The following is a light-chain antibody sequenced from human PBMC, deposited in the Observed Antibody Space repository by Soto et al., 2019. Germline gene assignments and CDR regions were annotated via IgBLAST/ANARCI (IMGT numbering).Light chain of an antibody. CDR2: LAS. V-gene: IGKV2-28*01. Sequence: DIVMTQSPLSLPVTPGEPASMSCRSSQSLLHRNGYNYLEWYVQKPAQSPHLLIFLASNRASGVPDRFRGSGPGTYFALKTSRVAPEDVGVYYCMQAPNSQYPFGQRSKLEI. CDR3: MQAPNSQYP. J-gene: IGKJ2*01. CDR1: QSLLHRNGYNY.